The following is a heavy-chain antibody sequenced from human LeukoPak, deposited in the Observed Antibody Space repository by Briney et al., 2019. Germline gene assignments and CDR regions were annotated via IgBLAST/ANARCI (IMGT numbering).Heavy chain of an antibody. CDR3: AKRNIGYDLYYFDY. D-gene: IGHD5-12*01. V-gene: IGHV3-23*01. Sequence: RSGGSLRLSCAASGFTFSRYWMHWVRQAPGEGLEWVSAISDSGGVTHYADSVKGRFTISRDNSKNTLYLQMNSLRAEDTAIYYCAKRNIGYDLYYFDYWGQGTLVTVSS. CDR1: GFTFSRYW. J-gene: IGHJ4*02. CDR2: ISDSGGVT.